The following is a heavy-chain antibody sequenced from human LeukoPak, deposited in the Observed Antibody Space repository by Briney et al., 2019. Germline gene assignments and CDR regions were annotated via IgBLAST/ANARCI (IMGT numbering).Heavy chain of an antibody. D-gene: IGHD6-13*01. Sequence: GGSLRLSCAASGFTFSSYAMHWVRQAPGKGLEYVSAISSNGGSTYYANSVKGRFTISRDNSKNTLYLQMGSLRAEDMAVYYCARDLAGCSSSPGDYWGQGTLVTVSS. CDR3: ARDLAGCSSSPGDY. CDR2: ISSNGGST. J-gene: IGHJ4*02. V-gene: IGHV3-64*01. CDR1: GFTFSSYA.